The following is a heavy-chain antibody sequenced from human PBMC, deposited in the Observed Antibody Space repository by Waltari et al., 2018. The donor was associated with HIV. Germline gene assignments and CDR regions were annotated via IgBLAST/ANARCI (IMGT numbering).Heavy chain of an antibody. CDR2: INPNSGGT. D-gene: IGHD1-7*01. J-gene: IGHJ6*02. CDR1: GSQFTGYY. V-gene: IGHV1-2*02. Sequence: QVQLVQSGAEVKKPGASVTVSCKASGSQFTGYYMHWVRQAPGQGLEWMGWINPNSGGTNYAQKFQGRVTMTRDTSISTAYMELSRLRSDDTAVYYCARDRARTTDYYYYGMDVWGQGTTVTVSS. CDR3: ARDRARTTDYYYYGMDV.